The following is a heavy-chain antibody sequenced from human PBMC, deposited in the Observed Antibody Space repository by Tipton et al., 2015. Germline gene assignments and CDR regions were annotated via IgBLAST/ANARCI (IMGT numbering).Heavy chain of an antibody. CDR3: ARDLEYGMDV. V-gene: IGHV4-59*01. J-gene: IGHJ6*02. D-gene: IGHD5-24*01. Sequence: TLSLTCSVSSDSISKYYWSWIRQPPGKELEWIGYIQYSGSTNYNPSLKSRVTISLDTSKNQFSLTLNSVTAADTAVYYCARDLEYGMDVWGQGTTVTVSS. CDR2: IQYSGST. CDR1: SDSISKYY.